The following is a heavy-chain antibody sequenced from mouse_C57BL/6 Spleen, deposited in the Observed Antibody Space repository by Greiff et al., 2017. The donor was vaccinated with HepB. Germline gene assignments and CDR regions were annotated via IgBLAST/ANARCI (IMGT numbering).Heavy chain of an antibody. J-gene: IGHJ3*01. CDR3: TLIYYDPAWFAY. CDR2: ISSGGDYI. CDR1: GFTFSSYA. Sequence: DVQLVESGEGLVKPGGSLKLSCAASGFTFSSYAMSWVRQTPEKRLEWVAYISSGGDYIYYADTVKGRFTISRDNARNTLYLQMSSLKSEDTAMYYCTLIYYDPAWFAYWGQGTLVTVSA. D-gene: IGHD2-4*01. V-gene: IGHV5-9-1*02.